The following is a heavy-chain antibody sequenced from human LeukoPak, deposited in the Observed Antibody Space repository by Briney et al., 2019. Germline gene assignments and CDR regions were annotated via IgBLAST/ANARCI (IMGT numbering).Heavy chain of an antibody. CDR2: IYYNGIT. J-gene: IGHJ5*02. Sequence: SETLSLTCTVSGGSISSSSYYWGWIRQPPGKGLEWIGYIYYNGITYYNPSLESRVTISVDTSKNQFSLKLSSVTAADTAVYYCARGDYNDGAGYLDHWGQGTLVPVSS. CDR1: GGSISSSSYY. V-gene: IGHV4-30-4*08. D-gene: IGHD3-22*01. CDR3: ARGDYNDGAGYLDH.